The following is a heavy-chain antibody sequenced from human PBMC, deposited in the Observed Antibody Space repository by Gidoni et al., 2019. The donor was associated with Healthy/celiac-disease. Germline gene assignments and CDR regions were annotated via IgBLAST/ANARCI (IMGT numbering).Heavy chain of an antibody. CDR3: ARDPMPMYCSGGSCSGNWFDP. J-gene: IGHJ5*02. D-gene: IGHD2-15*01. CDR1: GFPFSSFS. V-gene: IGHV3-21*01. CDR2: ISSSSSYI. Sequence: EVQLVASGGGLVKPGGSLRLSCAASGFPFSSFSMNWLRQAPGKGLEWVSSISSSSSYIYYADSVKCRFTISRDNAKNSLYLQMNSLRAEDTAVYYCARDPMPMYCSGGSCSGNWFDPWGQGTLVTVSS.